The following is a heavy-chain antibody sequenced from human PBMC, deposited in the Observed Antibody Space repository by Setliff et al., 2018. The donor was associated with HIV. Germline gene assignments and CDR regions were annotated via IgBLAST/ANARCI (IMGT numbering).Heavy chain of an antibody. D-gene: IGHD1-26*01. J-gene: IGHJ4*02. CDR3: AKGAGPTTLAEPFDS. Sequence: HPGGSLRLSCAASGFTFSNYGMHWVRQAPGKGLEWVAVIWSDGSIEYYIDSVKGRFTISRDNSKSTLYLQMTNLRAEDTALYFCAKGAGPTTLAEPFDSWGQGTLVTVSS. CDR2: IWSDGSIE. CDR1: GFTFSNYG. V-gene: IGHV3-33*08.